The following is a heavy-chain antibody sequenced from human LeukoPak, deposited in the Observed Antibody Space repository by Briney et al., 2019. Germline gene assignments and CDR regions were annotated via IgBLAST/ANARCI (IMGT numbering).Heavy chain of an antibody. CDR3: ARDFREPDLGFDP. CDR2: IIPIFGAA. J-gene: IGHJ5*02. Sequence: SVKVSCKASGGTFSSYAISWVRQAPGQGLEWMGGIIPIFGAANYAQKFQGRVTITADESTSTAYMELSSLRSEDTAVYYCARDFREPDLGFDPWGQGTLVTVSS. CDR1: GGTFSSYA. V-gene: IGHV1-69*13. D-gene: IGHD1-14*01.